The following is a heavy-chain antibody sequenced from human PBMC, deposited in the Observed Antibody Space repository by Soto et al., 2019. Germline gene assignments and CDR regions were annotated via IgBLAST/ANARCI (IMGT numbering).Heavy chain of an antibody. J-gene: IGHJ3*02. D-gene: IGHD1-20*01. CDR2: IGGGDHDR. CDR1: GFTFSIFA. V-gene: IGHV3-23*01. Sequence: GGSLILSCAASGFTFSIFAMSWVRQAPGKGLEWVSSIGGGDHDRYYTDSVRGRFTISRDNSKNTVFLQMNSLRAEDTAIYYCVKDRMDHNSVWDPFDIWGQGTMVTVSS. CDR3: VKDRMDHNSVWDPFDI.